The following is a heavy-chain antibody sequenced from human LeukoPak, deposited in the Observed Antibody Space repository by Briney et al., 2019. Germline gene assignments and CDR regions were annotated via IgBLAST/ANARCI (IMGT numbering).Heavy chain of an antibody. Sequence: PGGSLRLSCAASGFTFSSYAMSWVRQAPGKGLEWVSAISGSGGSTYYADSVKGRFTISRDNSKNTLYLQMNSLRAEDTAVYYCARATRNVFTLFYSPWGQGTLVTVSS. CDR1: GFTFSSYA. CDR2: ISGSGGST. CDR3: ARATRNVFTLFYSP. J-gene: IGHJ5*02. V-gene: IGHV3-23*01. D-gene: IGHD2-15*01.